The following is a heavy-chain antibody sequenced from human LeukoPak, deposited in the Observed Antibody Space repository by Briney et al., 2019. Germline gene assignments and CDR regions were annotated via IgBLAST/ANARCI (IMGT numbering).Heavy chain of an antibody. CDR2: ISAYNGNT. V-gene: IGHV1-18*01. D-gene: IGHD3-9*01. Sequence: ASVKVSCKASGYTFTSYGISWVRQAPGQGLEWMGWISAYNGNTNYAQKLQGRVTMTTDTSTSTAYMELRSLRSDDTAVYYCARVGTSTLLYFDWFPQKDDYWGQGTLVTVSS. J-gene: IGHJ4*02. CDR3: ARVGTSTLLYFDWFPQKDDY. CDR1: GYTFTSYG.